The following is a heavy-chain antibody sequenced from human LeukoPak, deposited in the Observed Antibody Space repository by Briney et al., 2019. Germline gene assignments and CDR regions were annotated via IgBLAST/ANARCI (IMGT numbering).Heavy chain of an antibody. CDR3: ARAILGSGSYYRRGNWFDP. V-gene: IGHV4-59*01. CDR2: IYSSGST. D-gene: IGHD3-10*01. CDR1: GGSISSYH. Sequence: SETLSLTCTVSGGSISSYHWSWIRQPPGKGLECIGYIYSSGSTNYNPSLKSRVTISVDTSKNQFSLKLSSVTAADTAVYYCARAILGSGSYYRRGNWFDPWGQGTLVTVSS. J-gene: IGHJ5*02.